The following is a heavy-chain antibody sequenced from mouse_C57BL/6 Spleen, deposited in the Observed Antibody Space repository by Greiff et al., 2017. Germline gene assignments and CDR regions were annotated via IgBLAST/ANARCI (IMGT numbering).Heavy chain of an antibody. CDR3: AREVDLYWYFDV. Sequence: VMLVESGPELVKPGASVKISCKASGYAFSSSWMNWVKQRPGKGLEWIGRIYPGDGDTNYNGKFKGKATLTADKSSSTAYMQLSSLTSEDSAVYFCAREVDLYWYFDVWGTGTPVTVSS. CDR1: GYAFSSSW. V-gene: IGHV1-82*01. CDR2: IYPGDGDT. J-gene: IGHJ1*03.